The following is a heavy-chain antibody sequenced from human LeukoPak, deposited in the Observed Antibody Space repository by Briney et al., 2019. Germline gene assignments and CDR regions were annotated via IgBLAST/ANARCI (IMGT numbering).Heavy chain of an antibody. J-gene: IGHJ3*02. V-gene: IGHV3-30-3*01. CDR2: ISSNGVNK. Sequence: GGSLTLSCAASGFTFSSYVIQWVRQAPGKGLEWVAVISSNGVNKYYADYVTGRTTMSRDNSKNTLYLQMDSLRAEDTAVYYCARVRSTSGYYDAFDIWGQGTMVTDSS. CDR1: GFTFSSYV. CDR3: ARVRSTSGYYDAFDI. D-gene: IGHD3-22*01.